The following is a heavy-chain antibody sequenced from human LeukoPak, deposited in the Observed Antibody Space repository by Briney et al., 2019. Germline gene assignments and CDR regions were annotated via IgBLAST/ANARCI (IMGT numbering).Heavy chain of an antibody. V-gene: IGHV3-30*18. Sequence: GGSLRLSCAASGFTFSSYGMHWVRQAPGKGLEWVAVISYDGSLKFYADSVKGRFTISRDNPKNTLYLQMNSLSAEDTAVYYCAKEDHFGSGSYYNHWGQGTLVTVSS. D-gene: IGHD3-10*01. J-gene: IGHJ5*02. CDR3: AKEDHFGSGSYYNH. CDR2: ISYDGSLK. CDR1: GFTFSSYG.